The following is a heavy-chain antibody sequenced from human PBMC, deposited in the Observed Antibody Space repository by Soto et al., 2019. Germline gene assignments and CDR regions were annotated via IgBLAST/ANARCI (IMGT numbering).Heavy chain of an antibody. D-gene: IGHD3-22*01. V-gene: IGHV3-74*01. J-gene: IGHJ3*02. CDR3: ARGYYASSGYYYDAFDI. CDR1: RFTFSSYW. Sequence: EGSLRLSCAASRFTFSSYWMHWVRQAPGKGLVWVSRINSDGTSTSYADSVKGRFTISRDNAKNTLYLQMNSLRAEDTAVYYCARGYYASSGYYYDAFDIWGRGTMVTVSS. CDR2: INSDGTST.